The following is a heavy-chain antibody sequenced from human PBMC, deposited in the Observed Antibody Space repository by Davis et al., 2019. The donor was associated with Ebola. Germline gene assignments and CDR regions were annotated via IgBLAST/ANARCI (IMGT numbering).Heavy chain of an antibody. CDR3: ARGTSSGWLGNWFDP. J-gene: IGHJ5*02. D-gene: IGHD6-19*01. V-gene: IGHV1-18*01. CDR1: GGTFSSYA. CDR2: ISAYNGNT. Sequence: AASVKVSCKASGGTFSSYAISWVRQAPGQGLAWMGWISAYNGNTNYAQKLQGRVTMTTDTSTSTAYMELRSLRSDDTAVYYCARGTSSGWLGNWFDPWGQGTLVTVSS.